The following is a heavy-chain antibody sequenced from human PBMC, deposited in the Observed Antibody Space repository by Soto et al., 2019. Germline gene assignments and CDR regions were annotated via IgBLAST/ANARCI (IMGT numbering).Heavy chain of an antibody. CDR3: AKDHLAFSSSWYYFDY. CDR1: GFTFSSYG. V-gene: IGHV3-30*18. Sequence: QVQLVESGGGVVQPGRSLRLSCAASGFTFSSYGMHWVRQAPGKGLEWVAVISYDGSNKYYADSVKGRFTISRDNXKXXLYRQMNSLRAEDTAVYYCAKDHLAFSSSWYYFDYWGQGTLVTVSS. CDR2: ISYDGSNK. D-gene: IGHD6-13*01. J-gene: IGHJ4*02.